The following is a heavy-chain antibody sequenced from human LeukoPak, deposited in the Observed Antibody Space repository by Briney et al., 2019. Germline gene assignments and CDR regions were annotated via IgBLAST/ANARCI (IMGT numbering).Heavy chain of an antibody. CDR3: ARARVVGATTPFDY. CDR2: IYTSGGT. J-gene: IGHJ4*02. D-gene: IGHD1-26*01. CDR1: GGSISSGSYF. V-gene: IGHV4-61*02. Sequence: SETLSLTCTVSGGSISSGSYFWSWIRQPAGKGLEWIGRIYTSGGTNYNPSLKSRVTISVHTSKNQFSLNLSSVTAADTAVYYCARARVVGATTPFDYWGQGTLVTVSS.